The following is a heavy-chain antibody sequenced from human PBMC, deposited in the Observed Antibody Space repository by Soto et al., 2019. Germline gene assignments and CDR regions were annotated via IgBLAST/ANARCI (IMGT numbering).Heavy chain of an antibody. V-gene: IGHV3-7*05. Sequence: DVQLMESGGALVQPGGSLGLSCVASGFSFTNSWMTWVRQPPGKALEWVANIKPDGSEKYYVDSLRGRFTISRDNAKNSLYLQMNSLRAEDTAVYFCARDPGVGYWGAFDIWGQGTMVTVSS. D-gene: IGHD7-27*01. J-gene: IGHJ3*02. CDR2: IKPDGSEK. CDR3: ARDPGVGYWGAFDI. CDR1: GFSFTNSW.